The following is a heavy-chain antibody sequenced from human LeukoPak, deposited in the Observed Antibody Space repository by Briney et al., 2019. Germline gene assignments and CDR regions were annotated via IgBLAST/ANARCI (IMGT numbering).Heavy chain of an antibody. J-gene: IGHJ4*02. V-gene: IGHV5-51*01. CDR1: GYSFTSYW. CDR3: ARLPMVRFKEGYFDY. D-gene: IGHD3-10*01. CDR2: IYPGDSDT. Sequence: GESLKISCKGSGYSFTSYWIGWVRQMPGKGLEWMGIIYPGDSDTRYSPSFQGQVTISADKSISTAYLQWSSLKASDTAMYYCARLPMVRFKEGYFDYWGQGTLVTVSS.